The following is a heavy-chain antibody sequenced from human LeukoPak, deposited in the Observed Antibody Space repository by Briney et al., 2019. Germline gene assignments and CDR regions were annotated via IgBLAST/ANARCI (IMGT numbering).Heavy chain of an antibody. D-gene: IGHD4-11*01. CDR2: IWYDGTNI. V-gene: IGHV3-33*01. CDR1: GLILSSYG. J-gene: IGHJ4*02. CDR3: ARDAGGAFGNYVNYFDY. Sequence: GGSLRLSCAASGLILSSYGIHWLRQAPGKGLEGVAVIWYDGTNIYYGDSVKGRFSISRDNSKNTVYLQMDSLRAEDTAVYYCARDAGGAFGNYVNYFDYWGQGTLVTVSS.